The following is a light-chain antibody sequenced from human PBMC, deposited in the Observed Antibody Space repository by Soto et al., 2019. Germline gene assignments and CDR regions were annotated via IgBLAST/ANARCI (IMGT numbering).Light chain of an antibody. CDR1: QSVSSSY. Sequence: EIVLTQSPGTLSLSPGERATLSCRASQSVSSSYLAWYQQKPGQAPRLLIYGASSRATGIPGRFSGSGSGTDFTLTISRLESEDFAVYYCQQYGDSPPWTFGQGTKVEIK. J-gene: IGKJ1*01. V-gene: IGKV3-20*01. CDR3: QQYGDSPPWT. CDR2: GAS.